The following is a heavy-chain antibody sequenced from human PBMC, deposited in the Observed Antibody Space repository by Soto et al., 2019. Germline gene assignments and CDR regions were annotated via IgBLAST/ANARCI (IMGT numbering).Heavy chain of an antibody. CDR3: ARALIVVVTPSYFDY. CDR2: IYYSGNT. Sequence: KPSETLSLTCSVSGGSISSGYYYWSWIRQPPGKGLEWIGNIYYSGNTYYNPSLKSRLIISIDTSKNQFSLKVGSVTAADTAVYYCARALIVVVTPSYFDYWGQGTLVTVSS. CDR1: GGSISSGYYY. V-gene: IGHV4-30-4*01. D-gene: IGHD3-22*01. J-gene: IGHJ4*02.